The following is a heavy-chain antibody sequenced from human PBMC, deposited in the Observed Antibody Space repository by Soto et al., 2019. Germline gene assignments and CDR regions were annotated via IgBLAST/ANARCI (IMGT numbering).Heavy chain of an antibody. V-gene: IGHV4-59*01. CDR1: GDSISRYY. CDR3: ARDQGGKFLKGSGMDV. Sequence: QVQLQESGPGLVKPSETLSLTCTVSGDSISRYYWSWIRLSPGKGLEWIGYIYYSGQTNDNPSVKSLCTLSVDRTKNRFALKLSSVPAADKADYYCARDQGGKFLKGSGMDVWGQGTTVTVSS. CDR2: IYYSGQT. J-gene: IGHJ6*02. D-gene: IGHD1-26*01.